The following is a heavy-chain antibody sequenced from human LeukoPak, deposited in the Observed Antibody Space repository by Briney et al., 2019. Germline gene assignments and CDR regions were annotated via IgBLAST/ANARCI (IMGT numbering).Heavy chain of an antibody. CDR1: GFTFSSYA. D-gene: IGHD5-18*01. V-gene: IGHV3-23*01. J-gene: IGHJ6*03. Sequence: PGGSLRLSCAASGFTFSSYAMSWVRQAPGKGLEWVSGVSSTGDTTYYADSVKGRFTISRDNSKNTLYLQMNSLRAEDTAVYYCAREGILHDHYYMDVWGKGTTVTVSS. CDR2: VSSTGDTT. CDR3: AREGILHDHYYMDV.